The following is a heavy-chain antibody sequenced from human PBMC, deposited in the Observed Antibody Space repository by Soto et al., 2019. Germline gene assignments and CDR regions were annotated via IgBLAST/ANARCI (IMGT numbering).Heavy chain of an antibody. CDR1: GFSLTTRGVG. Sequence: QITLKESGPTLVKPTQTLTLTCTFSGFSLTTRGVGVGWIRQPPGKALECLALIYWDDDKSYSPSLQSRLSITQDTSKNQVVLTMTNVDPVDTATYYCAHIPNYYQYDWFDPWGQGTLVSVSS. J-gene: IGHJ5*02. CDR2: IYWDDDK. D-gene: IGHD3-16*01. CDR3: AHIPNYYQYDWFDP. V-gene: IGHV2-5*02.